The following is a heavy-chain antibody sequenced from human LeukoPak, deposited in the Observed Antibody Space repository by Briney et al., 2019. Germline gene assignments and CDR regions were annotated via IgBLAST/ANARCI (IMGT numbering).Heavy chain of an antibody. V-gene: IGHV1-24*01. CDR3: ARVGSLGGRGYFDY. D-gene: IGHD1-26*01. Sequence: ASVKVSCKVSGYTVTELSMHWVRQSPGKGLEWMGGFHPEDGETIYAQKFQGRVTMTRDMSTSTVYMELSSLRSEDTAVYYCARVGSLGGRGYFDYWGQGTLVTVSS. J-gene: IGHJ4*02. CDR2: FHPEDGET. CDR1: GYTVTELS.